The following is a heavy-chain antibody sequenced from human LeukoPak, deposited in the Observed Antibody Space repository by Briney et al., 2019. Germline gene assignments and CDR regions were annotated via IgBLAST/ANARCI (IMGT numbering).Heavy chain of an antibody. CDR3: ARSPHSSGYYHFDY. J-gene: IGHJ4*02. Sequence: SQTLSLTCTVSGGSISSGGYYWSWIRQHPGKGLEWIGYIYYSGSTYYNPSLKGRVTISVDTSKNQFSLKLSSVTAADTAVYYCARSPHSSGYYHFDYWGQGTLVTVSS. V-gene: IGHV4-31*03. CDR2: IYYSGST. CDR1: GGSISSGGYY. D-gene: IGHD3-22*01.